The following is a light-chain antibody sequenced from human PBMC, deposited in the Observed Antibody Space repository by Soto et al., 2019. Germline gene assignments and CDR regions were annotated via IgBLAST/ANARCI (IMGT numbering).Light chain of an antibody. Sequence: AIQMTQSPSSLSASVGDRVTITCRASQGIRNDLGWYQQKPGKAPKLLIYAASRLESGVPSRFSGSGSGTDFTLTISSLQPEDIATYYCLQDHAYPRTFGQGTIVEVK. CDR3: LQDHAYPRT. CDR1: QGIRND. V-gene: IGKV1-6*01. CDR2: AAS. J-gene: IGKJ1*01.